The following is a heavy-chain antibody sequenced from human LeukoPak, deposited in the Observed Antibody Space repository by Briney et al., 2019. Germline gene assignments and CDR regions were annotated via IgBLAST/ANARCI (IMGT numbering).Heavy chain of an antibody. V-gene: IGHV4-59*01. CDR2: IYYSGST. CDR3: ARVTRVLITTNDAFDI. Sequence: SETLSLTCTVSGGSISTYYWSWIRQPPGKGLELIGYIYYSGSTNYNPSLKSRITISVDTSKNQFSLSLISVTAADTAVYYCARVTRVLITTNDAFDIWGQGTMVTVSS. CDR1: GGSISTYY. D-gene: IGHD3-22*01. J-gene: IGHJ3*02.